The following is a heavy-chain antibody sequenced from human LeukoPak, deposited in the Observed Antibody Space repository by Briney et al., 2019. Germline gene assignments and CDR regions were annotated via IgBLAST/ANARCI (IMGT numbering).Heavy chain of an antibody. Sequence: SETLSLTCTASGGSVSSSSSYWGGFGHPPGKGRGWMGGSIYSGSTYYNPSLKSRITISVDTSKNQFSLKLSSVTAADTAVYYCARGRGSSRNRGGHYFDYWGQGTLVTVSS. CDR3: ARGRGSSRNRGGHYFDY. J-gene: IGHJ4*02. CDR2: SIYSGST. D-gene: IGHD6-6*01. V-gene: IGHV4-39*07. CDR1: GGSVSSSSSY.